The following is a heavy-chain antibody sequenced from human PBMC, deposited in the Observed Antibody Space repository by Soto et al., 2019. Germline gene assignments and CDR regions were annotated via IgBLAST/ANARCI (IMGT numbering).Heavy chain of an antibody. CDR2: IRSKAYGGTT. CDR3: TRDYDSSGYYYYYYGMDV. Sequence: GGSLRLSCTASGFTFGDYAMSWFRQAPGKGLEWVGFIRSKAYGGTTEYAASVKGRFTISRDDSKSIAYLQMNSLKTEDTAVNYCTRDYDSSGYYYYYYGMDVWGQGTTVTVSS. J-gene: IGHJ6*02. D-gene: IGHD3-22*01. V-gene: IGHV3-49*03. CDR1: GFTFGDYA.